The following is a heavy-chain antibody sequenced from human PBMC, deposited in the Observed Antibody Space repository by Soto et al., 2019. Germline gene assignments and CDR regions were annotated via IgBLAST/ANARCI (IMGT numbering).Heavy chain of an antibody. D-gene: IGHD5-12*01. CDR2: IYYSGST. V-gene: IGHV4-59*08. CDR3: ARLGSGYENTFFDY. J-gene: IGHJ4*02. Sequence: SXTLSLTCTVSGGSMSSYYWSWIRQPPVKGLEWIGYIYYSGSTNYNPSIKGRVTISVDTSKNQFSLKLSSVTAADMSVYYCARLGSGYENTFFDYWGQGTLVTVSS. CDR1: GGSMSSYY.